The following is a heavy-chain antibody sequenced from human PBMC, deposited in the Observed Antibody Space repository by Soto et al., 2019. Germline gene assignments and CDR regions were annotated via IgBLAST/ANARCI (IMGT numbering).Heavy chain of an antibody. D-gene: IGHD4-17*01. CDR3: ARDKISYGDYDYFDY. J-gene: IGHJ4*02. CDR1: GGSFSGYY. Sequence: SETLSLTCAVYGGSFSGYYWSWIRQPPGKGLEWIGEINHSGSTNYNPSLKSRVTISVDTSKNQFSLKLSSVTAADTAVYYCARDKISYGDYDYFDYWGQGTLVTVSS. CDR2: INHSGST. V-gene: IGHV4-34*01.